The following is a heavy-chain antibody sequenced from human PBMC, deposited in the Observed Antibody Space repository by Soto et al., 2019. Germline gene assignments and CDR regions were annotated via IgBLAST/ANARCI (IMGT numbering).Heavy chain of an antibody. CDR1: GGTFSSYT. D-gene: IGHD3-10*01. V-gene: IGHV1-69*02. CDR3: GTMVRGATSLSFYYYYMDV. CDR2: IIPILGIA. Sequence: QVQLVQSGAEVQKPGSSVKVSCKASGGTFSSYTISWVRQAPGQGLEWMGRIIPILGIANYAQKFQGRVTITADKSTSTAYMELSSLRSEDTAVYYCGTMVRGATSLSFYYYYMDVWGKGTTVTVSS. J-gene: IGHJ6*03.